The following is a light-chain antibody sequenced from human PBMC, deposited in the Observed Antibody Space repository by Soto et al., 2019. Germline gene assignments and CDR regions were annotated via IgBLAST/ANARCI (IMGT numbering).Light chain of an antibody. J-gene: IGLJ1*01. CDR2: ANN. CDR3: QSYVSSRSPLYV. V-gene: IGLV1-40*01. CDR1: SSNIGAGYD. Sequence: QAVLTQPPSVSGAPGQRVSISCTGSSSNIGAGYDVHWYQHLPGTAPKLLIYANNNRPSGVPDRFAGSKSGTSAFLAITGLQAEDEADYYCQSYVSSRSPLYVFGTGTKLTVL.